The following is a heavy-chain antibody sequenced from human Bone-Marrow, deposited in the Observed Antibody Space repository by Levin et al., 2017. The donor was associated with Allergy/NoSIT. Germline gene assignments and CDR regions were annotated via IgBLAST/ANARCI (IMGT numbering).Heavy chain of an antibody. CDR3: VRDGGYQLLPLLSYFDY. J-gene: IGHJ4*01. Sequence: SETLSLTCSVSGSSIRSAYYWGWIRQTPGKGLEWIGSVFHTGTTSYNPSLQSRVTMSRDTSKNHFSLQLRSVTAADTPIYYCVRDGGYQLLPLLSYFDYWGHGVLVTVSS. D-gene: IGHD1-26*01. CDR1: GSSIRSAYY. V-gene: IGHV4-38-2*02. CDR2: VFHTGTT.